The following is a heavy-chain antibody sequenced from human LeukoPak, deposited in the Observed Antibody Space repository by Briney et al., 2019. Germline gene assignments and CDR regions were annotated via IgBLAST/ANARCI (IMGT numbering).Heavy chain of an antibody. CDR3: AKEGEFGDFGGYFDL. Sequence: GGSLRLSCAASGFTFSSYGMHWVRQAPGKGLEWVAFIRYDGSNKYYADSVKGRFTISRDNSKNTLYLQMNSLRAEDTALYYCAKEGEFGDFGGYFDLWGRGTLVTVSS. CDR2: IRYDGSNK. V-gene: IGHV3-30*02. J-gene: IGHJ2*01. D-gene: IGHD3-16*01. CDR1: GFTFSSYG.